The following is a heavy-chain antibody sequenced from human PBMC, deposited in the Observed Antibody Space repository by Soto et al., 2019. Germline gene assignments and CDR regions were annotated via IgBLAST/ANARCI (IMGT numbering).Heavy chain of an antibody. CDR2: IYYSGGT. J-gene: IGHJ4*02. CDR3: ARDDYGDYRY. CDR1: GGSISSGDYY. V-gene: IGHV4-31*03. D-gene: IGHD4-17*01. Sequence: QVQLQESGPGLVKPSQTLSLTCTVSGGSISSGDYYWSWIRQHPGKGLEWIGYIYYSGGTYYNPSLKSRVAISVDPSKNQFSLKLSSVTAADTAVYYCARDDYGDYRYWGQGTLVTVSS.